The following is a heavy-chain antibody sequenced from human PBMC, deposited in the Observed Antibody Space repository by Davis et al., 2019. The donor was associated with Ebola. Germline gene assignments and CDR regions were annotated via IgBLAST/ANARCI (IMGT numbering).Heavy chain of an antibody. CDR2: IRSKANSYAT. CDR1: GFTFSGSA. V-gene: IGHV3-73*01. Sequence: PGGSLRLSCAASGFTFSGSAMHWVRQASGKGLEWVGRIRSKANSYATAYAASVKGRFTISRDDSKNTAYLQMNSLRAEDTAVYYCAKGQVDTALGLVDVWGQGTTVTVSS. D-gene: IGHD5-18*01. CDR3: AKGQVDTALGLVDV. J-gene: IGHJ6*02.